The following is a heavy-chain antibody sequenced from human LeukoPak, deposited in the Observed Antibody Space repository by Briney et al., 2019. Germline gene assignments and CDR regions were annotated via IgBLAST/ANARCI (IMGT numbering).Heavy chain of an antibody. CDR1: GFTFSNYW. CDR2: INRDGSTT. V-gene: IGHV3-74*01. CDR3: AKDLHGDSSGYYPEYFDY. Sequence: PGGSLRLSCAASGFTFSNYWVHWVRQAPGKGLVWVSRINRDGSTTNYADSVKGRFTVSRDNAKNTLNLQMNSLRAEDTAVYYCAKDLHGDSSGYYPEYFDYWGQGTLVTVSS. J-gene: IGHJ4*02. D-gene: IGHD3-22*01.